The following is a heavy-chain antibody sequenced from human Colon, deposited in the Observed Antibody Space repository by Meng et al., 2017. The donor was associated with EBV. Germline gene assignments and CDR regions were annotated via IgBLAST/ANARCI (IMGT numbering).Heavy chain of an antibody. Sequence: VQHGYGLRKLEASVKVSCKASGYTLLCYAMNWVRQAPGQGLEWMGWISAYNGNTNYAQKLQGRVTMTTDTSTSTAYMELRSLRSDDTAVYYCARNRPRGVATGANWFDPWGQGTLVTVSS. V-gene: IGHV1-18*01. D-gene: IGHD5-12*01. CDR3: ARNRPRGVATGANWFDP. CDR1: GYTLLCYA. CDR2: ISAYNGNT. J-gene: IGHJ5*02.